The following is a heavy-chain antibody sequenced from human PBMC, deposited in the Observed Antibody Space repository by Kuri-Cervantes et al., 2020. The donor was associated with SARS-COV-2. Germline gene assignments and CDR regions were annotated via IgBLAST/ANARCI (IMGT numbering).Heavy chain of an antibody. CDR2: ISYDGSNK. D-gene: IGHD6-19*01. V-gene: IGHV3-30*04. CDR3: ARIYSSGWYLGNGVDY. Sequence: GGPLRLSCAASGFTFSSYAMHWVRQAPGKGLEWVAVISYDGSNKYYADSVKGRFTISRDNSKNTLYLQMNSLRAEDTAVYYCARIYSSGWYLGNGVDYWGQGTLVTVSS. CDR1: GFTFSSYA. J-gene: IGHJ4*02.